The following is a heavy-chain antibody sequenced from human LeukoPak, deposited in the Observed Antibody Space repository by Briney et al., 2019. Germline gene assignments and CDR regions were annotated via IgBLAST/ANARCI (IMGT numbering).Heavy chain of an antibody. CDR3: ARDHYDSSGYLYYDH. D-gene: IGHD3-22*01. CDR2: INAGNGNT. CDR1: GYTFSSYA. Sequence: ASVKVSCTASGYTFSSYAMHWVRQAPGQRLEWMGWINAGNGNTKYSQKFQGRVTITRDTSASTAYMELSSLRSEDTAVYYCARDHYDSSGYLYYDHWGQGTLVTVSS. J-gene: IGHJ4*02. V-gene: IGHV1-3*01.